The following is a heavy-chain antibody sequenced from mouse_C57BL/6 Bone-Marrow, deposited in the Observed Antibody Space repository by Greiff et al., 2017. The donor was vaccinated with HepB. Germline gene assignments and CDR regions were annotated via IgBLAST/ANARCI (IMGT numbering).Heavy chain of an antibody. CDR3: TRVYGSSYDYAMDY. CDR2: IYPGNSDT. V-gene: IGHV1-5*01. J-gene: IGHJ4*01. D-gene: IGHD1-1*01. Sequence: VQLQQSGTVLARPGASVKMSCKTSGYTFTSYWMHWVKQRPGQGLEWIGAIYPGNSDTSYNQKFKGKAKLTAVTSASTAYMELSSLTNEDSAVYYCTRVYGSSYDYAMDYWGQGTSVTVSS. CDR1: GYTFTSYW.